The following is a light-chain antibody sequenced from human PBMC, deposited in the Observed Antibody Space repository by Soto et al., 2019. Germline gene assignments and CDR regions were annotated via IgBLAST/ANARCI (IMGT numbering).Light chain of an antibody. CDR2: EAS. J-gene: IGKJ3*01. V-gene: IGKV1D-16*01. CDR1: QGISIW. CDR3: QQYNSYPPT. Sequence: DIRMTQSPSSLSASVGDRVTITCRASQGISIWLAWYQQKPEKAPKSLIYEASKLQSGVPSRFSGSGSGTDFTLTINSLQPEDFATYYCQQYNSYPPTLGPGTKVDIK.